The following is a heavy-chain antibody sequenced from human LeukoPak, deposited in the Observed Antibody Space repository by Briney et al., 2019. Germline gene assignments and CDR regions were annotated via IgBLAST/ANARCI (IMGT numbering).Heavy chain of an antibody. V-gene: IGHV3-23*01. D-gene: IGHD5-18*01. CDR1: GFTFSSYG. J-gene: IGHJ4*02. Sequence: PGGSLRLSCAASGFTFSSYGMNWVRQAPGKGLEWVSFISGTGGGSTYYADSVKGRFTISRDNSKNTLYLQMNSLRAEDTAVYYCAKDLRYNYGYLGQGTLVTVSS. CDR3: AKDLRYNYGY. CDR2: ISGTGGGST.